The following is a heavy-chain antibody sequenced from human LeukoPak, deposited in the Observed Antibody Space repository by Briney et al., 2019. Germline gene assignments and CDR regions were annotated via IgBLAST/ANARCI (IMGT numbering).Heavy chain of an antibody. CDR3: ARSSYYYDSSGYQNHFDY. CDR1: GGSISSGDYY. Sequence: PSGTLSLTCTVSGGSISSGDYYWSWIRQPPGKGLEWIGYIYYSGSTYYNPSLKSRVTISVDTSKNQFSLKLSSVTAADTAVYYCARSSYYYDSSGYQNHFDYWGQGTLVTVSS. V-gene: IGHV4-30-4*01. J-gene: IGHJ4*02. CDR2: IYYSGST. D-gene: IGHD3-22*01.